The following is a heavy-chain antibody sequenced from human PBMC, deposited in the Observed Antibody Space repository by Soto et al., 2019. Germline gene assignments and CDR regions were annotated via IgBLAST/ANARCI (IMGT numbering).Heavy chain of an antibody. J-gene: IGHJ6*02. CDR3: AKHSRNVAVSAARVYGMDV. CDR1: GFTFSDYA. V-gene: IGHV3-23*01. Sequence: GGSLRLSXAGSGFTFSDYAMTWVRQAPGKGLEWVSTTRSNGEYTYYGDSAKGRFTVSRDNSKNTLYLEMSSVRAEDTAVYYCAKHSRNVAVSAARVYGMDVWGQGTTVTVSS. CDR2: TRSNGEYT. D-gene: IGHD2-2*01.